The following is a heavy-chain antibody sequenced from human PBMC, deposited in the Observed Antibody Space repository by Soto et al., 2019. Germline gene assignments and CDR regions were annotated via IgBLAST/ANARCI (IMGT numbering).Heavy chain of an antibody. CDR2: IWYDGSNK. CDR1: GFTFSSYG. CDR3: ARDIGASLSPDPAPYCGMDV. J-gene: IGHJ6*02. D-gene: IGHD1-26*01. Sequence: QVQLVESGGGVVQPGRSLRLSCAASGFTFSSYGMHWVRQAPGKGLEWVAVIWYDGSNKYYADSVKGRFTISRDNSKNTLYLQMNSLRAEDSAVYFCARDIGASLSPDPAPYCGMDVWGQETTVTVSS. V-gene: IGHV3-33*01.